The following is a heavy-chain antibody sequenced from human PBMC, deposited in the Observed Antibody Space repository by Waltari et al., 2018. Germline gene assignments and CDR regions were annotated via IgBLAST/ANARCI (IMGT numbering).Heavy chain of an antibody. J-gene: IGHJ4*02. D-gene: IGHD1-1*01. Sequence: QVQHVQSGAEVQKPGALVKVHCRAYGYTFNSYDMHRVRQAPGQRLEWMGWINAGNGNTKYSQKFQGRVTITRDTSASTAYMELSSLRSEDTAVYYCAREEHREFDYWGQGTLVTVSS. CDR2: INAGNGNT. V-gene: IGHV1-3*01. CDR3: AREEHREFDY. CDR1: GYTFNSYD.